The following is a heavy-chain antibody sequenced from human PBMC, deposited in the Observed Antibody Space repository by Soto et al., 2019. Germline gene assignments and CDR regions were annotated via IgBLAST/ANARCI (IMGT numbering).Heavy chain of an antibody. CDR3: AKYLSVKYDSSGLDY. CDR2: ISGSGGST. V-gene: IGHV3-23*01. J-gene: IGHJ4*02. CDR1: GFTFSSYA. D-gene: IGHD3-22*01. Sequence: LRLSCAASGFTFSSYAMSWVRQAPGKGLEWVSAISGSGGSTYYADSVKGRFAISRDNSKNTLYLQMNSLRAEDTAVYYCAKYLSVKYDSSGLDYWGQGTLVTVSS.